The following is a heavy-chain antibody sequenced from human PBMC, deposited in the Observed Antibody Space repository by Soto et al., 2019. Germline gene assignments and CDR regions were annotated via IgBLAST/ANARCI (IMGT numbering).Heavy chain of an antibody. V-gene: IGHV3-23*01. CDR2: ISGSGGST. D-gene: IGHD6-13*01. CDR1: GFTFSSYA. Sequence: GGSLRVSCAASGFTFSSYAMSWGRQAPWKGLEWVSAISGSGGSTYYADSVKGRFTISRDNSKNTLYLQMNSLRAEDTAVYYCAKEGLGAAAGTYYGRDVGGQGTRVTVSS. J-gene: IGHJ6*02. CDR3: AKEGLGAAAGTYYGRDV.